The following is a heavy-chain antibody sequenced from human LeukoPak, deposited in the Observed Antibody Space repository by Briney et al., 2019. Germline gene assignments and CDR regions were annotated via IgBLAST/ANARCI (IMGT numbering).Heavy chain of an antibody. D-gene: IGHD3-22*01. V-gene: IGHV3-21*01. J-gene: IGHJ4*02. CDR3: ARGSGSSGYSDY. CDR2: ISSSSSYI. CDR1: GFTFSSYS. Sequence: GGSLRLSCAASGFTFSSYSMNWVRQAPGKGLEWVSSISSSSSYIYYADSVKGRFIISRDNAKNSLYLQMNSLRAEDTAVYYCARGSGSSGYSDYWGQGTLVTVSS.